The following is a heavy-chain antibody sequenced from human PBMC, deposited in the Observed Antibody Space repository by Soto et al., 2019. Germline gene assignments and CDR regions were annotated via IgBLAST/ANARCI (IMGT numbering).Heavy chain of an antibody. CDR1: GFTFSSYA. CDR3: ARDHNYYDSSGYVDY. Sequence: GGSLRLSCAASGFTFSSYAMHWVRQAPGKGLEWVAVISYDGSNKYYADSVKGRFTISGDNSKNTLYLQMNSLRAEDTAVYYCARDHNYYDSSGYVDYWGQGTLVTVSS. CDR2: ISYDGSNK. V-gene: IGHV3-30-3*01. D-gene: IGHD3-22*01. J-gene: IGHJ4*02.